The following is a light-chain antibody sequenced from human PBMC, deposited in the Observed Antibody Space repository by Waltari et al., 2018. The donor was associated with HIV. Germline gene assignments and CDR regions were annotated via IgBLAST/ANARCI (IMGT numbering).Light chain of an antibody. V-gene: IGKV3-20*01. J-gene: IGKJ4*01. CDR1: QSFISNF. CDR2: GAS. CDR3: HQYGRSPLT. Sequence: EIVLTQSPGTLSWSPGDRATLACRASQSFISNFLAWYQQKPGQAPRLLIYGASTRANGIPDRFSGGGSGTAFSLTISRLEPEDFAVYFCHQYGRSPLTFGGVTKLELK.